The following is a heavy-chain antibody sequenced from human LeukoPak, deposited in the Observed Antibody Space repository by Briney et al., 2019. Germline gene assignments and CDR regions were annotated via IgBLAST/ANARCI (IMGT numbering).Heavy chain of an antibody. CDR3: ARKVMEYYYDSSGPTNIDY. J-gene: IGHJ4*02. CDR2: IYHSGST. D-gene: IGHD3-22*01. V-gene: IGHV4-38-2*02. Sequence: SETLSLTCTVSGYSISSGYYWGWIRQPPGKGLEGIGSIYHSGSTYYNPSLKSRVTISVDTSKNQFSLKLSSVTAADTAVYYCARKVMEYYYDSSGPTNIDYWGQGTLVTVSS. CDR1: GYSISSGYY.